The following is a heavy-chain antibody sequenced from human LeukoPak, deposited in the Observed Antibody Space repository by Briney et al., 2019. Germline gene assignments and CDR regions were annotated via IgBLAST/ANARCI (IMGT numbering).Heavy chain of an antibody. D-gene: IGHD6-13*01. CDR3: AKDIGPIAAAGTSDY. V-gene: IGHV3-21*01. J-gene: IGHJ4*02. Sequence: GSLLLSCAASGFTFSSYSMNWVRQAPGKGLEWVSSISSSSSYIYYADSVKGRFTISRDNAKNSLYLQMNSLRAEDTAVYYCAKDIGPIAAAGTSDYWGQGTLVTVSS. CDR2: ISSSSSYI. CDR1: GFTFSSYS.